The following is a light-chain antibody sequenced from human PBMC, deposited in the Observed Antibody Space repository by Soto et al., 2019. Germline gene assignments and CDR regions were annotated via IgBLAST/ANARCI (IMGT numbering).Light chain of an antibody. CDR1: QDISNY. CDR2: DAS. V-gene: IGKV1-33*01. Sequence: DIQMTQSPSSLSASVGDRVTITCQASQDISNYLNWYKQKPGKAPKLLIYDASNLETGVPSRFSGSGSGTDFTFTISSLQPEDIATYDCQQYDNLQTFGQGTKVDI. CDR3: QQYDNLQT. J-gene: IGKJ1*01.